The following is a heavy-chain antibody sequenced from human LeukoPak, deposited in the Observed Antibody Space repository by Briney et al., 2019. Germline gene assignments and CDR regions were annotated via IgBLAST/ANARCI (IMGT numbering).Heavy chain of an antibody. J-gene: IGHJ5*02. D-gene: IGHD6-19*01. CDR1: GYSFTSHW. CDR2: IYPGDSDT. CDR3: ARQLMGSSGPNWFDP. V-gene: IGHV5-51*01. Sequence: GESLKISCKGSGYSFTSHWIGWVRQMPGKGLEWMGIIYPGDSDTRYSPSFQGQVTISADKSISTAYLQWSSLKASDTAMYYCARQLMGSSGPNWFDPWGQGTLVTVSS.